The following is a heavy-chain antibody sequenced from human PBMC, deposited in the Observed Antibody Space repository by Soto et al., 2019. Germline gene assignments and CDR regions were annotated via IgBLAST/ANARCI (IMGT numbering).Heavy chain of an antibody. J-gene: IGHJ4*02. CDR3: VRGVVATSLGY. V-gene: IGHV4-4*02. Sequence: QVQLQESGPGLVKPSGTLSLTCAVSGGSISSSNWWSWVRQPTVKGLEWIGEIYHSGSTNYIPSLKSRVTISVDKYKIQFSLKLSSVTAADTAVYYCVRGVVATSLGYWGQGTLVTVSS. CDR1: GGSISSSNW. D-gene: IGHD2-15*01. CDR2: IYHSGST.